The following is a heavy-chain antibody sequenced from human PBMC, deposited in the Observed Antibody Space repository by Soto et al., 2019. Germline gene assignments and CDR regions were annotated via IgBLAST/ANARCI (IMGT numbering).Heavy chain of an antibody. J-gene: IGHJ6*02. V-gene: IGHV4-59*01. Sequence: QVQLQESGPGLVKPSETLSLTCTVSGGSISSYYWSWIRQPPGKGLEWIGYIYYSGSTNYNPSLKSRVTIKVDTSKNQLSMKLSSVTAADTAVYYCAREGLTGTIGLYYYYGMDVWGQGTTVTVSS. CDR2: IYYSGST. CDR3: AREGLTGTIGLYYYYGMDV. D-gene: IGHD1-7*01. CDR1: GGSISSYY.